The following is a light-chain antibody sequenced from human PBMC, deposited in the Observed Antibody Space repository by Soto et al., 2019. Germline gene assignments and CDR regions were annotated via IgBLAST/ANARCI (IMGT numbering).Light chain of an antibody. J-gene: IGKJ4*01. CDR1: QGISSY. Sequence: QLTQSASSLSASVGDRVTITCRASQGISSYLAWYQQKPGKAPKLLIYAASTLQSGVPSRFSGSGSGTDFTLTISSLQPEDFATYYCQQLNSYPLTFGGGTKVDIK. V-gene: IGKV1-9*01. CDR3: QQLNSYPLT. CDR2: AAS.